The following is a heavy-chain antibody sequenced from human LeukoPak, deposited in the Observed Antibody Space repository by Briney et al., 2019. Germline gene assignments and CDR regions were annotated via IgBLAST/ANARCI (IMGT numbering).Heavy chain of an antibody. D-gene: IGHD2-15*01. CDR1: GFTLSSYW. V-gene: IGHV3-74*01. CDR3: AGYCSGGCYSSYSIDH. J-gene: IGHJ4*02. CDR2: IERVGSST. Sequence: GGSLRLSCAASGFTLSSYWMHWVRQAPGKGLVWVSRIERVGSSTSYADSVKGRFTISRDNAKNTLYLQMNRLRAEDTAVYYCAGYCSGGCYSSYSIDHWGPGTLVTVSS.